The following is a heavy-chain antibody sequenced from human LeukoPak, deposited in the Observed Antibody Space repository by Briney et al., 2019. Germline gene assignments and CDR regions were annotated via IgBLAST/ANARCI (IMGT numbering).Heavy chain of an antibody. CDR3: ASSEWELTSLDY. Sequence: GRSLRLSCAASGFTFSSYAMHWVRQAPGKGLEWVAVISYDGSNKYYADSVKGRFTISGDNSKNTLYLQMNSLRAEDTAVYYCASSEWELTSLDYWGQGTLVTVSS. CDR1: GFTFSSYA. J-gene: IGHJ4*02. V-gene: IGHV3-30-3*01. CDR2: ISYDGSNK. D-gene: IGHD1-26*01.